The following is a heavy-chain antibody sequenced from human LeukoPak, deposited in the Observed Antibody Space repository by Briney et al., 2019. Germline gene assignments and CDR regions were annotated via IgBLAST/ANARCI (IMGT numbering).Heavy chain of an antibody. V-gene: IGHV3-48*01. J-gene: IGHJ4*02. D-gene: IGHD3-3*01. CDR2: ISSSSSTI. CDR1: GFTYSSYS. Sequence: TGGSLRLXCAASGFTYSSYSMKWVRQAPGKGLEWVSYISSSSSTIYYADSVKGRFTISRDNAKNSLYLQMNSLRAEDTAVYYCARDLNDFWSGYSYDYWGQGTLVTVSS. CDR3: ARDLNDFWSGYSYDY.